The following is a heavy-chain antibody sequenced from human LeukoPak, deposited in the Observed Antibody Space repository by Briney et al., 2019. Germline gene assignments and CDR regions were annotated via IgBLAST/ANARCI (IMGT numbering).Heavy chain of an antibody. CDR2: INPNSGGT. CDR3: AIVIAAAGTDAFDI. V-gene: IGHV1-2*04. CDR1: GYTFTGYY. J-gene: IGHJ3*02. D-gene: IGHD6-13*01. Sequence: ASVKDSCKASGYTFTGYYMHWVRQAPGQGLEWMGWINPNSGGTNYAQKFQGWVTMTRDTSISTAYMELSRLRSDDTAVYYCAIVIAAAGTDAFDIWGQGTMVTVSS.